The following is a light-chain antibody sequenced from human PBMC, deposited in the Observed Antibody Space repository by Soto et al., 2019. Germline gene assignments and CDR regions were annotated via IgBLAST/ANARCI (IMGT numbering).Light chain of an antibody. CDR3: QQYNNWPPWA. CDR1: QSVSSN. Sequence: EIVMTQSPATLSVSPGERATLSCRASQSVSSNLAWYQQKPGRAPRLLIYGASTRVTGVPARFSGSGSGTEFTLSISSLQSEDFAAYYCQQYNNWPPWAFGQGNKVEIK. V-gene: IGKV3-15*01. CDR2: GAS. J-gene: IGKJ1*01.